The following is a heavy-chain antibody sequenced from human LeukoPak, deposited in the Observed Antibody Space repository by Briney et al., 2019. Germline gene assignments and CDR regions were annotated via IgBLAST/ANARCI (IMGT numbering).Heavy chain of an antibody. CDR3: AKLNY. V-gene: IGHV3-23*01. J-gene: IGHJ4*02. Sequence: GGSLRLSCAASGFTFSTFAMIWVRQPPGKGLEWVSSIFPSGGEIHYADSVRGRFTISRDNSKSTLSLQMNSLRAEDTAVYYCAKLNYWGQGTLVTVSS. CDR1: GFTFSTFA. CDR2: IFPSGGEI.